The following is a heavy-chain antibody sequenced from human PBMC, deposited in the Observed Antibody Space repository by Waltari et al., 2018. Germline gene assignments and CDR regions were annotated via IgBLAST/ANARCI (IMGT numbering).Heavy chain of an antibody. Sequence: QVQLQQWGAGLLKPSETLSLTCAVYGGSFSGYYWSWIRQPPGKGLEWIGEINHSGSTNYNPSLKSRVTISVDTSKNQFSLKLSSGTAADTAVYYCARARTEYYYGSGSYFFDYWGQGTLVTVSS. CDR1: GGSFSGYY. V-gene: IGHV4-34*01. D-gene: IGHD3-10*01. CDR3: ARARTEYYYGSGSYFFDY. J-gene: IGHJ4*02. CDR2: INHSGST.